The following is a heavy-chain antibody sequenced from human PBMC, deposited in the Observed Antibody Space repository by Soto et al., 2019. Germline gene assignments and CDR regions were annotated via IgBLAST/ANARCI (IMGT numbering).Heavy chain of an antibody. CDR2: IYHSGST. Sequence: LQESGSGLVKPSQTLSLTCAVSGGSISSGGYSWSWIRQPPGKGLEWIGYIYHSGSTYYNPSLKSRVTISVDRSKNQFSLKLSSVTAADTAVYYCARVAPSRWGSLDYWGQGTLVTVSS. CDR1: GGSISSGGYS. J-gene: IGHJ4*02. CDR3: ARVAPSRWGSLDY. D-gene: IGHD7-27*01. V-gene: IGHV4-30-2*01.